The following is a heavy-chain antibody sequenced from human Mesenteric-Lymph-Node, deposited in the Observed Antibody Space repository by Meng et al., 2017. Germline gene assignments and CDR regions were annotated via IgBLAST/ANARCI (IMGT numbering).Heavy chain of an antibody. D-gene: IGHD1-26*01. J-gene: IGHJ4*02. CDR2: ISSSSSYI. V-gene: IGHV3-21*04. Sequence: GESLKISCAASGFTFSSYSMNWVRQAPGKGLEWVSSISSSSSYIYYADSVKGRFTISRDNVKNSLYLQMNSLRAEDTAIYYCAKDGSGSSLDYWGQGTLVTVSS. CDR3: AKDGSGSSLDY. CDR1: GFTFSSYS.